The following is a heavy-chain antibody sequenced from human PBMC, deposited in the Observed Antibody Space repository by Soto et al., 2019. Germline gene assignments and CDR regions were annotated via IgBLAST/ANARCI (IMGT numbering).Heavy chain of an antibody. J-gene: IGHJ3*02. CDR2: LSGSGDNS. V-gene: IGHV3-23*01. CDR1: GSPFSDYA. Sequence: GGSLRLSCVYSGSPFSDYAMSWVRQAQGKGLEWVSSLSGSGDNSYYADSVKGRFTISRDNSKNTLYLQMNSLRDDDTAVYYCTKAGHCSGGTCQVALDIWGQGPMVTGSS. D-gene: IGHD2-15*01. CDR3: TKAGHCSGGTCQVALDI.